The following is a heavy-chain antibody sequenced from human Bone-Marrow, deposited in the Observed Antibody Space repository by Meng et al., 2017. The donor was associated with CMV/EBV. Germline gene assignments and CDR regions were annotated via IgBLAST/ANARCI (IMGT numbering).Heavy chain of an antibody. D-gene: IGHD3-22*01. J-gene: IGHJ4*02. CDR3: AGSITMIVVVHDY. V-gene: IGHV3-48*04. Sequence: GESLKISCAASGFTFSTCSMNWVRQAPGKGLEWVSYIGLSSATIYYADSVRGRFTISRDNAKNSLYLKMNGLRAEDTAVYYCAGSITMIVVVHDYWGQGTLVTVSS. CDR2: IGLSSATI. CDR1: GFTFSTCS.